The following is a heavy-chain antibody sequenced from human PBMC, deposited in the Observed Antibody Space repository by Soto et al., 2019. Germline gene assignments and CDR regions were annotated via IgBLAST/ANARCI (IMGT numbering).Heavy chain of an antibody. CDR2: INHGGST. J-gene: IGHJ5*02. V-gene: IGHV4-34*01. CDR3: ARTDIVTTNWFDP. D-gene: IGHD5-12*01. Sequence: QVHLQQWGAGLLKPSETLSLTCAVYGESFIGYYWTWIRQSPGQGLEWMGEINHGGSTNYNPSLKRRVTLSIDTSKNQFSLTVTSVNAADTSGDYCARTDIVTTNWFDPWGQGTLVTVSS. CDR1: GESFIGYY.